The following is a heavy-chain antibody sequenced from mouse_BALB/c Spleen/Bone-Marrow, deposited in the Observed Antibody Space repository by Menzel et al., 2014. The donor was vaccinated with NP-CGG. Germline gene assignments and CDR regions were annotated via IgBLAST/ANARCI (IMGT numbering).Heavy chain of an antibody. V-gene: IGHV2-3*01. D-gene: IGHD2-10*02. J-gene: IGHJ4*01. CDR3: AKGEYAKRYYAMDY. Sequence: VKLMESGPGLVAPSQSLSITCTVSGFSLTSYGVSWVRQSPGKGLEWLGVIWGDGSTNYHSALISRLSISKDNSKSQLFLKLNSLQTDDTATYYCAKGEYAKRYYAMDYWGQGTSVTVSS. CDR2: IWGDGST. CDR1: GFSLTSYG.